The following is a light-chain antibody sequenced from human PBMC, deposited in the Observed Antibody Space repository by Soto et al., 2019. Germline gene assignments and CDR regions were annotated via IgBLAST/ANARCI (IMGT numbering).Light chain of an antibody. CDR1: STDVGGYNY. V-gene: IGLV2-11*01. J-gene: IGLJ1*01. Sequence: QSALTQPRSVSGSPGQSVTISCTGTSTDVGGYNYVSWYQQHPGKVPKLILYDVSKRPSGVPDRFSGSKSGNTASLTISGLQAEDEADYYCCSYAGRDTLHVFGSWTKLTVL. CDR3: CSYAGRDTLHV. CDR2: DVS.